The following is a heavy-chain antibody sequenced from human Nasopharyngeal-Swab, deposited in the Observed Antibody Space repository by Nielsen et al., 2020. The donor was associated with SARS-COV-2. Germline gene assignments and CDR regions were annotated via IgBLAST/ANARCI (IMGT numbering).Heavy chain of an antibody. CDR1: GGSISSYY. CDR2: IYYSGGT. V-gene: IGHV4-59*01. Sequence: SETLSLTCPLPGGSISSYYWSWIRQPPGKGLEWIGYIYYSGGTNYNPTLKSRVTISVDTSKNQFSLKLSSVTAADTAVYYCARERDYYDSSGYFNGYYYYYMDVWGKGTTVTVSS. J-gene: IGHJ6*03. CDR3: ARERDYYDSSGYFNGYYYYYMDV. D-gene: IGHD3-22*01.